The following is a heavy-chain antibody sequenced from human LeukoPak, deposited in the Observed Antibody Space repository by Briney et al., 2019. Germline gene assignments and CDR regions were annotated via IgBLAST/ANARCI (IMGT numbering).Heavy chain of an antibody. V-gene: IGHV4-4*07. CDR2: IYTSGST. Sequence: PSETLSLTCTVSGGSISSYYWSWIRQPAGKGLEWIGRIYTSGSTNYNPSLKSRVTISVDTSKNHFSLQLNSVTPEDTAVYYCAVSRGEQWLVSYYYYYLDVWGRGTTVTVSS. CDR3: AVSRGEQWLVSYYYYYLDV. J-gene: IGHJ6*03. CDR1: GGSISSYY. D-gene: IGHD6-19*01.